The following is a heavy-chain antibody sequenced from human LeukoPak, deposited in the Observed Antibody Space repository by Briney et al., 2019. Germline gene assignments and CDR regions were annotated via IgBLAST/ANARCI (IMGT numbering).Heavy chain of an antibody. D-gene: IGHD3-10*01. V-gene: IGHV4-59*01. Sequence: SETLSLTCAVYGGSFSGYYWSWIRQPPGKGLEWIGYIYYSGSTNYNPSLKSRVTISVDTSKNQFSLKLSSVTAADTAVYYCARTQYYGSGSLAFDYWGQGTLVTVSS. CDR2: IYYSGST. CDR3: ARTQYYGSGSLAFDY. CDR1: GGSFSGYY. J-gene: IGHJ4*02.